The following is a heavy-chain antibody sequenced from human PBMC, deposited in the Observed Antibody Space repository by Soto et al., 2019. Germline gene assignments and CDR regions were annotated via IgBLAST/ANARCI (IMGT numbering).Heavy chain of an antibody. CDR2: IWYDGSNM. Sequence: QVQLVESGGGVVQPGRSLRLSCAASGFSFSEYGIHWVRQAPGKGLEWVAVIWYDGSNMYYADSVQGRFTIARDNSQHTVYREMSSLRAEDTAVYYCARDRSAFYDCSRYYRNDAYDIWGQGTMVTVSS. J-gene: IGHJ3*02. CDR3: ARDRSAFYDCSRYYRNDAYDI. V-gene: IGHV3-33*01. D-gene: IGHD3-16*02. CDR1: GFSFSEYG.